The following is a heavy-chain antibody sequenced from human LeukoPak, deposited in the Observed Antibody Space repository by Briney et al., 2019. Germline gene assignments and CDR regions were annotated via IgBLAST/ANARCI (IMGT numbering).Heavy chain of an antibody. CDR3: ARDRPYTGGWRGFDY. J-gene: IGHJ4*02. D-gene: IGHD6-19*01. CDR1: LGTLRRYV. V-gene: IGHV1-69*01. Sequence: SVKDSRMPSLGTLRRYVFSGVRQAPAQGGEWMGQIIPMFGLANYAQKFQGRVTITADESTSTAYMELSSLRSEDTAVYYCARDRPYTGGWRGFDYWGQGTLVTVSS. CDR2: IIPMFGLA.